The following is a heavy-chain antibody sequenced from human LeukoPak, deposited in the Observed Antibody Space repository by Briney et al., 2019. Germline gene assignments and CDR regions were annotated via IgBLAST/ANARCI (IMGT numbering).Heavy chain of an antibody. CDR2: IIPIFGTA. Sequence: SVKVSCKASGGTFSSYAISWVRQAPGQGREWVGGIIPIFGTANYAQKFQGRVTITADESTTTAYMELSSLRSEDTAVYYCARTYLPAARLGGYYFDYWGQGTLVTVSS. J-gene: IGHJ4*02. CDR1: GGTFSSYA. V-gene: IGHV1-69*13. D-gene: IGHD6-6*01. CDR3: ARTYLPAARLGGYYFDY.